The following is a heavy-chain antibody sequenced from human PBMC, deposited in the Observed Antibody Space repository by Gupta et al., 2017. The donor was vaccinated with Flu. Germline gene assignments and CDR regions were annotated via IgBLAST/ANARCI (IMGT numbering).Heavy chain of an antibody. V-gene: IGHV3-23*01. J-gene: IGHJ4*02. Sequence: EVQMLESGGGLVQPGGSLRLYCAASGFSFSSYAMSWVRQAPGKGLEWVSTIRGSGGHTYNANSVKGRFTISRDNSKDTLFLQMNSLRAEDTAVYYCAKERGSWASFDYWGQGTLVTVSS. D-gene: IGHD6-13*01. CDR3: AKERGSWASFDY. CDR1: GFSFSSYA. CDR2: IRGSGGHT.